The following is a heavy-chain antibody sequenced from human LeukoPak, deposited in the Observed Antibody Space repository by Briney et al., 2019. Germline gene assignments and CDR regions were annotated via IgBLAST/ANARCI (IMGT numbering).Heavy chain of an antibody. Sequence: ASVKVSCKASGYTFTSYGISWVRQAPGQGLEWMGWISAYNGNTNYAQKLQGRVTMTTDTSTSTAYMELRSLRSDDPAVYYCARESSSIAARTQTARGSAFDIWGQGTMVTVSS. CDR1: GYTFTSYG. CDR2: ISAYNGNT. V-gene: IGHV1-18*01. J-gene: IGHJ3*02. D-gene: IGHD6-6*01. CDR3: ARESSSIAARTQTARGSAFDI.